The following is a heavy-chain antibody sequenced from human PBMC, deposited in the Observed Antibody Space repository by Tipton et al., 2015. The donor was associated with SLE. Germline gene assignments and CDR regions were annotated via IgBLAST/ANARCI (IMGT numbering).Heavy chain of an antibody. D-gene: IGHD4/OR15-4a*01. CDR3: ARDDYGGQY. CDR2: IYYSGST. V-gene: IGHV4-39*07. J-gene: IGHJ4*02. CDR1: GGPISSSSYY. Sequence: TLSLTCTVSGGPISSSSYYWGWIRQAPGKGLEWIGSIYYSGSTNYNPSLRSRVSMSIDKSKNQFSLTMSSVTAADTAVYYCARDDYGGQYWGQGTLVTVSS.